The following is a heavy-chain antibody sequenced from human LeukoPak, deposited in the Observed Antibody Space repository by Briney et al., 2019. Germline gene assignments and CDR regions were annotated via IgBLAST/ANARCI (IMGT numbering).Heavy chain of an antibody. J-gene: IGHJ4*02. D-gene: IGHD2-2*01. CDR2: INPNSGGT. CDR1: GYTFTGYY. CDR3: ASADGSTSQDGFDY. V-gene: IGHV1-2*02. Sequence: ASVKVSCKASGYTFTGYYMRWVRQAPGQGLEWMGWINPNSGGTNYAQKFQGRVTMTRDTSISTAYMELSRLRSDDTAVHYCASADGSTSQDGFDYWGQGTLVTVSS.